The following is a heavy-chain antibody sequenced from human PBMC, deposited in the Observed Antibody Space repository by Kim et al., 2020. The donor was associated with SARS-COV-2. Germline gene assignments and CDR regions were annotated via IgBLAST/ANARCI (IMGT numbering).Heavy chain of an antibody. D-gene: IGHD3-9*01. Sequence: SETLSLTCTVSGVSTSIDSYTWGWIRQPPGKGLEWIGTIHYSGSTYYNPSLKSRVTISVDTSKNQFPLRLSSLTAADTAVYYCARLPTGYPNWFGPWGQGTLVTVSS. CDR3: ARLPTGYPNWFGP. J-gene: IGHJ5*02. CDR1: GVSTSIDSYT. V-gene: IGHV4-39*01. CDR2: IHYSGST.